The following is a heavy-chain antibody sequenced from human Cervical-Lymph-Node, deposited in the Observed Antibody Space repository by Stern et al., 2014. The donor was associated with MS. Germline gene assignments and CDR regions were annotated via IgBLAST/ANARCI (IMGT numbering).Heavy chain of an antibody. CDR1: GFTFSSYS. V-gene: IGHV3-48*02. D-gene: IGHD6-13*01. Sequence: EVQLVESGGGLVQPGGSLRLSCAASGFTFSSYSMNWVRQAPGKGLEWVSYISSSSSTIYYADSVKGRFTISRDNAKNSLYLQMKSLRDEDTAVYYCARTLAAAGDYWGQGTLVTVSS. CDR3: ARTLAAAGDY. CDR2: ISSSSSTI. J-gene: IGHJ4*02.